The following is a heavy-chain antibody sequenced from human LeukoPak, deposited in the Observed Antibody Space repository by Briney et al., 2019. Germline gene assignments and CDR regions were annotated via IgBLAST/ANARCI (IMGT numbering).Heavy chain of an antibody. Sequence: GASVKVSCKASGYTFTRYYMHWVRQAPGQGLEWMGIINPSGGSTSSPQKFQGRVTMTRDTSTSTVYTEVSSLRSEDTSVYYCARDYAVPGATDYYYYGMDVWGQGATVTVSS. D-gene: IGHD2-2*01. CDR3: ARDYAVPGATDYYYYGMDV. CDR1: GYTFTRYY. J-gene: IGHJ6*02. V-gene: IGHV1-46*01. CDR2: INPSGGST.